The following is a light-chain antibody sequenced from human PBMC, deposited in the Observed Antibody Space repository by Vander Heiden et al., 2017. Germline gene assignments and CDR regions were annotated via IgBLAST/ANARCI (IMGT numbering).Light chain of an antibody. CDR1: QSISSY. V-gene: IGKV1-39*01. CDR2: AAS. J-gene: IGKJ1*01. Sequence: DIQITQSPSSLSASVGDRVTITCRASQSISSYLNWYQQKPGKAPKLLIYAASNLQSGVPSRFSGSGSGTDFTLTISSLQPEDFATYYCQQNYSTPLSTFGQGTRVEVK. CDR3: QQNYSTPLST.